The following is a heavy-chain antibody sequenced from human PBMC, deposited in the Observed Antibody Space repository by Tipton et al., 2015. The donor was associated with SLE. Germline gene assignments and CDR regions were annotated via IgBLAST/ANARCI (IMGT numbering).Heavy chain of an antibody. CDR3: ARAPGLDRDYYYYYYMDV. V-gene: IGHV4-59*01. CDR1: GGSITSYY. Sequence: LRLSCSVSGGSITSYYWSWIRQPPGKGLEWIGYTYYSGSTNYNPSLKSRVTILVDMSKNQFSLKLSSVAAADTAVYYCARAPGLDRDYYYYYYMDVWGKGTTVTVSS. J-gene: IGHJ6*03. CDR2: TYYSGST. D-gene: IGHD3/OR15-3a*01.